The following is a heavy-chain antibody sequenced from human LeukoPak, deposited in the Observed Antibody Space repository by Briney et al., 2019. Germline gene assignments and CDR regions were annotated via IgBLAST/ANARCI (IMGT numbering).Heavy chain of an antibody. D-gene: IGHD1-1*01. CDR2: IIPIFGTA. V-gene: IGHV1-69*01. J-gene: IGHJ3*02. CDR3: AREGSGTTGSDAFDI. CDR1: GGTFTSYA. Sequence: SVKVSCKASGGTFTSYAISWVRQAPGQGLEWMGGIIPIFGTANYAQKFQGRVTITADESTSTAYMELSSLRSEDTAVYYCAREGSGTTGSDAFDIWGQGTMVTVSS.